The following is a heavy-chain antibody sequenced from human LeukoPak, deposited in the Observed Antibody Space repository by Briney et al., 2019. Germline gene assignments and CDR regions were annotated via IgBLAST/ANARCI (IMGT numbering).Heavy chain of an antibody. Sequence: PGGSLRLSCAASGFTVSRNYMSWVRQAPGKGLEWVSVIYSGGRTYYADSVKGRFTISRDNSKNTLYLQMNSLRAEDTAVYYCAKGTGAAAGSSLDYWGQGTQVTVSS. CDR3: AKGTGAAAGSSLDY. V-gene: IGHV3-66*01. CDR1: GFTVSRNY. J-gene: IGHJ4*02. CDR2: IYSGGRT. D-gene: IGHD6-13*01.